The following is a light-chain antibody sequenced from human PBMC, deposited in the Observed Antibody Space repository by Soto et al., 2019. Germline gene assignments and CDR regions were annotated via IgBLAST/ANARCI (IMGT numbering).Light chain of an antibody. CDR2: GAS. V-gene: IGKV3-15*01. CDR3: QQYDNWPPLT. CDR1: QSVGSN. Sequence: IVMTQSPAPLSMSPGERATLSCRARQSVGSNLAWYQQKPGQAPRLLIYGASTRATGRPARFSGSGSGTEFTLPISSLQSEDFAVYYCQQYDNWPPLTFGEGTRLDIK. J-gene: IGKJ5*01.